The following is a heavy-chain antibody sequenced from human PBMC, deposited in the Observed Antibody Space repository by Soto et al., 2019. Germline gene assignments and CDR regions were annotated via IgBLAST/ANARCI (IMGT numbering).Heavy chain of an antibody. CDR1: GGSISSSSYY. D-gene: IGHD4-4*01. CDR2: IYYSGST. CDR3: ASYRHDYSNYYYYYGMDV. Sequence: SQTLSLTCTVSGGSISSSSYYWGWIRQHPGKGLEWIGYIYYSGSTYYNPSLKSRVTISVDTSKNQFSLKLSSVTAADTAVYYCASYRHDYSNYYYYYGMDVWGQGTTVTVSS. V-gene: IGHV4-31*03. J-gene: IGHJ6*02.